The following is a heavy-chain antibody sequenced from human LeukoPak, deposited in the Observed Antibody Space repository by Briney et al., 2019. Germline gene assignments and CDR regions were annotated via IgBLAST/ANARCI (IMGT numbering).Heavy chain of an antibody. Sequence: GGSLRLFCAASGFTFSDYYMRWLRQAPGKGLEWVSYISSSGSTIYYADSVMGRFTISRDNAKNSLYLQMNGLRAEDTAVYYCARERLGYSYAFDIWGQGTMVTVSS. J-gene: IGHJ3*02. CDR1: GFTFSDYY. D-gene: IGHD5-18*01. V-gene: IGHV3-11*01. CDR2: ISSSGSTI. CDR3: ARERLGYSYAFDI.